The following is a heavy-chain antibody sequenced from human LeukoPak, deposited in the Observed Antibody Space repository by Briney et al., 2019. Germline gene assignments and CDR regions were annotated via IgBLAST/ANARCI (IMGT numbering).Heavy chain of an antibody. CDR2: IRREGSET. CDR3: ARDDTHYGSSGSFYDAFDI. V-gene: IGHV3-7*01. Sequence: PGGSLRLSCSASGFTFSNYWMTTVRRAPGKGLERVANIRREGSETHYVDSVMGRFTISRDNAKNSLYLQMNSLRAEDTAVYYCARDDTHYGSSGSFYDAFDIWGQGTMVTVSS. CDR1: GFTFSNYW. D-gene: IGHD3-22*01. J-gene: IGHJ3*02.